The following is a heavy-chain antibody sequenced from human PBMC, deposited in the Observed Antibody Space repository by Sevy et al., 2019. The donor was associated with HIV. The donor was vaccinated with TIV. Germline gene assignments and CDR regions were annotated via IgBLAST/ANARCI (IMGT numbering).Heavy chain of an antibody. CDR2: IKQDGSEK. D-gene: IGHD7-27*01. J-gene: IGHJ6*03. V-gene: IGHV3-7*03. CDR3: ARNWGYSYYYMDV. Sequence: GGSLRLSCAASGFTFSSHWMSWVRQAPGKGLEWVANIKQDGSEKYYVDSVKGRFTISRDNAKNALYLQKNSLRAEDTVEYCCARNWGYSYYYMDVWAKGTTVTVSS. CDR1: GFTFSSHW.